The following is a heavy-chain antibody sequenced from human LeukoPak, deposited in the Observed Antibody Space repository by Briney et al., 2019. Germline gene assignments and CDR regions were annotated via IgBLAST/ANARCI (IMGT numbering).Heavy chain of an antibody. D-gene: IGHD3-16*01. CDR3: TTASGFYDYVWGSRTIPLVY. V-gene: IGHV3-15*01. CDR1: GFTFSNAW. CDR2: IKSKTDGGTT. J-gene: IGHJ4*02. Sequence: PGGSLRLSCAASGFTFSNAWMSWVRQAPGKGLEWVGRIKSKTDGGTTDYAAPVKGRFTISRDDSKNTLYLQMNSLKTEDTAVYYCTTASGFYDYVWGSRTIPLVYWGQGTLVTVSS.